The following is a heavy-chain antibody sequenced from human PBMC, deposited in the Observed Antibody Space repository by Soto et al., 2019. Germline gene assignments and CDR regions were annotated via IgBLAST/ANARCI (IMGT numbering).Heavy chain of an antibody. CDR3: ARGSVAGPSDF. CDR2: IGTAGDT. D-gene: IGHD6-19*01. CDR1: GCTFSSYD. Sequence: EVQLVESGGGLVQPRGYLRLSCAASGCTFSSYDMHWVRQATGKGLEWVSAIGTAGDTYYPGSVKGRFTISRENAKNSLYLQMNSLRAGDTAVYYCARGSVAGPSDFWGQGTLVTVSS. J-gene: IGHJ4*02. V-gene: IGHV3-13*01.